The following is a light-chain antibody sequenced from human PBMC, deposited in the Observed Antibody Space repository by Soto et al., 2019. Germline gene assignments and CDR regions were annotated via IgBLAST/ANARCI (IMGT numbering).Light chain of an antibody. Sequence: DIQMTQSPSSLSASVGDRVTITCRASQSIRHYLNWYQQKPGKAPMLLIHTASSLQSGVPSRFSCSGSGTGFTLTISSLQPEDFATYYCHQTSITPFTFGQGTKLEIK. CDR2: TAS. V-gene: IGKV1-39*01. CDR3: HQTSITPFT. J-gene: IGKJ2*01. CDR1: QSIRHY.